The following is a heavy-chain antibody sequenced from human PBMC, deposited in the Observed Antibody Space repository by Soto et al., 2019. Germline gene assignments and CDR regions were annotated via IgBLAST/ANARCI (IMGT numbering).Heavy chain of an antibody. V-gene: IGHV3-23*01. CDR2: ISGSGGST. D-gene: IGHD3-3*01. Sequence: EVQLLESGGGLVQPGGSLRLSCAASGFTFSSYAMSWVRQAPGKGLEWVSAISGSGGSTYYADSVKGRFTISRDNSKHTLYLQMNSLRAEDTAVYYCAKGAGSDTIFGVVISDFDYWGQGTLVTVSS. CDR3: AKGAGSDTIFGVVISDFDY. CDR1: GFTFSSYA. J-gene: IGHJ4*02.